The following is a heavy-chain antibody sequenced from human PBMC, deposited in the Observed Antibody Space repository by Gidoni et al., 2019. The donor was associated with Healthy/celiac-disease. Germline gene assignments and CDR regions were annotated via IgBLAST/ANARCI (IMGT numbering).Heavy chain of an antibody. CDR2: IFSNDEK. D-gene: IGHD3-3*01. Sequence: QVTLKESGPVLVKPTETLTQTCTVAGFSLSNARMGVSWIRQPPGKALEWLAHIFSNDEKSYSTSLKSSLTISQATSKSQVVLTMTNLYPVDTATYYCARIFGDGYTWWYFDLWGRGTLVTVSS. J-gene: IGHJ2*01. CDR3: ARIFGDGYTWWYFDL. V-gene: IGHV2-26*01. CDR1: GFSLSNARMG.